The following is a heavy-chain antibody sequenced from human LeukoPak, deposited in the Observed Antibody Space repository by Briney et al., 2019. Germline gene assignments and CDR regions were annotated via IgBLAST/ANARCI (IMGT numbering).Heavy chain of an antibody. CDR2: MYHSGST. CDR3: ARHGGSYSFDS. CDR1: GGSISSYY. Sequence: SETLSLTCTVSGGSISSYYWSWIRQPPGKGLEWIGYMYHSGSTTYNPSLKSRVTISVDMSKNQFSLKLNSVTAADTAVYYCARHGGSYSFDSWGQGTLVTVSS. J-gene: IGHJ4*02. V-gene: IGHV4-59*08. D-gene: IGHD1-26*01.